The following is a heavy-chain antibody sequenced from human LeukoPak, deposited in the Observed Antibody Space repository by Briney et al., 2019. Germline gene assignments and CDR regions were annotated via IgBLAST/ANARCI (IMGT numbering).Heavy chain of an antibody. J-gene: IGHJ4*02. CDR1: GYSFTSYW. V-gene: IGHV5-51*01. D-gene: IGHD3-10*01. CDR2: IYPGDSDS. CDR3: VRLTSGGFDY. Sequence: ESLKISFKGSGYSFTSYWVGWVRQMLGKSLEWMGVIYPGDSDSRYSPSFQGQVTISADKSISTAYLQWSSLKASDTAMYYCVRLTSGGFDYWDQGTLVTVSS.